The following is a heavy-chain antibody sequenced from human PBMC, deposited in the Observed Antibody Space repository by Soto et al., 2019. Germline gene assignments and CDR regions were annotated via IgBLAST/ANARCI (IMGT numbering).Heavy chain of an antibody. CDR3: AKRSSTTVTTNYYYYGMDV. CDR1: GFTFSSYA. V-gene: IGHV3-23*01. J-gene: IGHJ6*02. D-gene: IGHD4-17*01. Sequence: PGGSLRLSCAASGFTFSSYAMSWVRQAPGKGLEWVSAISGSGGSTYYADSVKGRFTISRDNSKNTLYLQMNSLRAEDTAVYYCAKRSSTTVTTNYYYYGMDVWGQGTTVTVSS. CDR2: ISGSGGST.